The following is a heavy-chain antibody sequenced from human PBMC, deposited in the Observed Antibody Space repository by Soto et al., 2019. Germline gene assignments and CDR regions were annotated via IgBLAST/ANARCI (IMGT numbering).Heavy chain of an antibody. CDR1: GFTFSSYA. Sequence: VQLLESGGGLVQPGGSLRLSCAASGFTFSSYAMSWVRQAPGKGLEWVSAISGSGGSTYYADSVKGRFTISRDNSKNTLYLQMNSLRAEDTAVYYCAKDEGYCSGGSCSLSIFYDYWGQGTLVTVSS. CDR2: ISGSGGST. V-gene: IGHV3-23*01. D-gene: IGHD2-15*01. CDR3: AKDEGYCSGGSCSLSIFYDY. J-gene: IGHJ4*02.